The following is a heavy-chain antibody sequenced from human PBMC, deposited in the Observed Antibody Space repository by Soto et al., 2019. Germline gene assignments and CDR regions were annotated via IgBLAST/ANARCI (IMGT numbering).Heavy chain of an antibody. CDR2: IGTAGDT. Sequence: EVQLVESGGGLVQPGGSLRLSCAASGFTFSSYDMHWVRQATGKGLEWVSAIGTAGDTYYPGSVKGRFTISRENAKNSLYLQMNSLRAEDTAVYYCARSHEKSGYLLDYYYGMDVWGQGTTVTVSS. D-gene: IGHD3-3*01. V-gene: IGHV3-13*01. CDR1: GFTFSSYD. CDR3: ARSHEKSGYLLDYYYGMDV. J-gene: IGHJ6*02.